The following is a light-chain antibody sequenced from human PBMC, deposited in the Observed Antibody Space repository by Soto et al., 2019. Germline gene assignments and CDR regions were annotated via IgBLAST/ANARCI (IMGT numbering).Light chain of an antibody. Sequence: EIVLTQSPGTLSLSPGESATLSCRASQSVSSNSLAWYRRNPGQPPSLLIYGTSTRATDIPRRFSGSGSGTDFTLTITRLEPDDFAVYFCRQYGDSPPTFGQGTKVEVK. CDR2: GTS. CDR1: QSVSSNS. V-gene: IGKV3-20*01. CDR3: RQYGDSPPT. J-gene: IGKJ1*01.